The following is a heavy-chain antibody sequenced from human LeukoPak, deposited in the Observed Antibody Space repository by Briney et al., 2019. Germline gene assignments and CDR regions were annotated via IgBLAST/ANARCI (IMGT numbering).Heavy chain of an antibody. V-gene: IGHV4-34*01. Sequence: SETLSLTCAVYGGSFSGYYWSWIRQPPGKGLEWIGEINHSGSTNYNPPLKSRVTISVDTSKSQFSLKLSSVTAADTAVYYCARINGSGSVRRYYYGLDVWGQGTTVTVSS. CDR1: GGSFSGYY. J-gene: IGHJ6*02. D-gene: IGHD3-10*01. CDR2: INHSGST. CDR3: ARINGSGSVRRYYYGLDV.